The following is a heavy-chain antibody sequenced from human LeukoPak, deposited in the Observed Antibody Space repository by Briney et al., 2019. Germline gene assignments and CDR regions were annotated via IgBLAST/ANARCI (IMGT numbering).Heavy chain of an antibody. J-gene: IGHJ4*02. D-gene: IGHD1-26*01. V-gene: IGHV4-34*01. Sequence: SETLSLTCSVYGGSFSGYYWSWIRQPPGKGLEWIGEINHSGSTNYNPSLKSRVTISVDTSKNQFSLKLSSVTAADTAVYYCARVGRRGATSDYWGQGTLVTVSS. CDR2: INHSGST. CDR3: ARVGRRGATSDY. CDR1: GGSFSGYY.